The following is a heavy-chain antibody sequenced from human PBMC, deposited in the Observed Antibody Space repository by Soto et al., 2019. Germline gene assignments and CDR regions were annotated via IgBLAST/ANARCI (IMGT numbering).Heavy chain of an antibody. J-gene: IGHJ4*02. Sequence: SESLSLTCPVSGYSITSSSYYWGWIRQPPGKGLEWIGSIYYSGRTYYNPSLKSRLTMSVDTSMSHFSLRLTSMTAADTAVYYCARWTPNSSYGGWVGYWGQGTLVTVSS. CDR1: GYSITSSSYY. CDR2: IYYSGRT. V-gene: IGHV4-39*02. D-gene: IGHD4-17*01. CDR3: ARWTPNSSYGGWVGY.